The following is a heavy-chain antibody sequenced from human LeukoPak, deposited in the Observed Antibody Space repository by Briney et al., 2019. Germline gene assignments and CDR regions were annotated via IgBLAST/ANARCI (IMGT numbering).Heavy chain of an antibody. Sequence: GGSLRLSCAASGFTFSSYAMSWVRQAPGKGLEWVSAISGSGGSTYYADSVKGRFTISRDNSKNTLYLQMNSLRAEDTAVYYCAKDRFQEVVAATRYFDYWGQGTLVTVSS. CDR2: ISGSGGST. J-gene: IGHJ4*02. CDR1: GFTFSSYA. V-gene: IGHV3-23*01. D-gene: IGHD2-15*01. CDR3: AKDRFQEVVAATRYFDY.